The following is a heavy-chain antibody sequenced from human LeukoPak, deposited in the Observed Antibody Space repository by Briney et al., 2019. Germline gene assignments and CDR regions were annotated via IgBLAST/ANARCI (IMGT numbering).Heavy chain of an antibody. J-gene: IGHJ4*02. CDR3: AKDRAMKVPAAPYYFDY. CDR1: GFTFSSYA. V-gene: IGHV3-23*01. Sequence: GGSLRLSCAASGFTFSSYAMSWVRQAPGKGLEWVSAISGSGGSTYYADSVKGRFTISRDNSKNTLYLQMNSLRAEDTAVYYCAKDRAMKVPAAPYYFDYWGQGTLVTVSS. D-gene: IGHD2-2*01. CDR2: ISGSGGST.